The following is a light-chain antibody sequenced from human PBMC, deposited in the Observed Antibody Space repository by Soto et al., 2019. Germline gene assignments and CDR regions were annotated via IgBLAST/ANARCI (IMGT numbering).Light chain of an antibody. CDR2: EGS. Sequence: QSALTQPRSVSGSPGQSVTISCTGTSSDVGSYNLVSWYQQHPGKAPKLMIYEGSKRPSGVSNRFSGSKSGNTASLTISGLQAEDEADYYCCSYAGSSTLVVFGGGTKLTVL. CDR3: CSYAGSSTLVV. CDR1: SSDVGSYNL. V-gene: IGLV2-23*01. J-gene: IGLJ2*01.